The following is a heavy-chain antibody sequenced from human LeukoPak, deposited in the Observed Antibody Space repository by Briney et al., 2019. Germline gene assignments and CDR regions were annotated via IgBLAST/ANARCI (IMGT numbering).Heavy chain of an antibody. J-gene: IGHJ6*03. D-gene: IGHD6-6*01. Sequence: GASVKVSCKASGYTFTDYYMHWVQQAPGKGLEWMGRVDPEDGETIYAEKFQGRVTVTADTSTDTAYMELSSLRSEDTAVYYCARVTAAREFYYYYMDVWGKGTTVTVSS. CDR1: GYTFTDYY. CDR3: ARVTAAREFYYYYMDV. CDR2: VDPEDGET. V-gene: IGHV1-69-2*01.